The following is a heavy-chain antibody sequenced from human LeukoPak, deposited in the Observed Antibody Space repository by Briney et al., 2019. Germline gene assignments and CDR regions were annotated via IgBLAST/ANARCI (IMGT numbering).Heavy chain of an antibody. V-gene: IGHV1-2*02. J-gene: IGHJ5*02. CDR2: INPNSGGT. CDR1: GYTFTGYY. Sequence: ASVRVSCKASGYTFTGYYMHWVRQAPGQGLEWMRWINPNSGGTNYAQKFQGRVTMTRDTSISTAYMELSRLRSDDTAVYYCARDLIVVPAAIYANANPWGQGTLATVSS. D-gene: IGHD2-2*01. CDR3: ARDLIVVPAAIYANANP.